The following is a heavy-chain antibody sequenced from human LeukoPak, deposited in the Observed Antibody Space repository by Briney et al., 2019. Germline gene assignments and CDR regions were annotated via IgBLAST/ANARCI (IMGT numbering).Heavy chain of an antibody. D-gene: IGHD3-22*01. CDR3: AKFRYHSNDNNYLDFNY. CDR1: GFTFSSYA. CDR2: ISGSGGHT. J-gene: IGHJ4*02. V-gene: IGHV3-23*01. Sequence: PGGPLRLSCAASGFTFSSYAMGWVRQAPGKGPEWVSPISGSGGHTYFADSVKGRFTISRDNSKNTLDLQMNSLKVEDTAVYYCAKFRYHSNDNNYLDFNYWGQGTLVTVSS.